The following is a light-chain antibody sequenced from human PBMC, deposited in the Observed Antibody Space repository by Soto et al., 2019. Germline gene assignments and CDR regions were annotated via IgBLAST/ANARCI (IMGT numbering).Light chain of an antibody. CDR2: LGS. CDR1: QSLLHSNGYNY. Sequence: DIVMTQSPLSLPVTPGEPASISCRSSQSLLHSNGYNYLDWYLQKPGQSPQLLIYLGSNRSSGVPDRFSGSGSGTDFTLKISRVEAEDVGVYYCMQALQTPCTFGQGTKVDSK. CDR3: MQALQTPCT. J-gene: IGKJ1*01. V-gene: IGKV2-28*01.